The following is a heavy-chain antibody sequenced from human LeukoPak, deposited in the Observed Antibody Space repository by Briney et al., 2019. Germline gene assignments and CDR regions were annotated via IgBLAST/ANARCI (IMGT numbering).Heavy chain of an antibody. D-gene: IGHD6-19*01. V-gene: IGHV1-24*01. CDR3: ATDQRIAVAGTELRY. Sequence: ASVKVSCKVSGYTLTELSMHWVRQAPGKGLEWMGGFEPEDGETIYAQKFQGRVTMTEDTSTDTAYMELSSLRSEDTAVYYCATDQRIAVAGTELRYWGQGTLVTVSS. J-gene: IGHJ4*02. CDR1: GYTLTELS. CDR2: FEPEDGET.